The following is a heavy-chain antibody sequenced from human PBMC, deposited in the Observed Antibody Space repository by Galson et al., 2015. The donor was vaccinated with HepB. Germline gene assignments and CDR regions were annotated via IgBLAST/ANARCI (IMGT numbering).Heavy chain of an antibody. CDR3: AKGIYRFLEWLLYPYDY. Sequence: SLRLSCAASGFSFSTYDMHWVRQAPGKGLEWVAVISYDGSNIYYADSVKGRFTISRDNSKNTLYLRMNSLRADDTAVYYCAKGIYRFLEWLLYPYDYWGQGTLVTVSS. D-gene: IGHD3-3*01. CDR1: GFSFSTYD. V-gene: IGHV3-30*18. CDR2: ISYDGSNI. J-gene: IGHJ4*02.